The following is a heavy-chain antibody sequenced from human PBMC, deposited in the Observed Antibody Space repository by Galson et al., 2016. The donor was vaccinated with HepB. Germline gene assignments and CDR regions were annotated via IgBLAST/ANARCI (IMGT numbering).Heavy chain of an antibody. Sequence: SVKVSCKASGGTFSSYALVWVRQAPGQGLEWMGGIIPIFGTTNYAQKFQDRVTITVDDATSTVYMELRSLRSEDTAIYYCARYESSGWFSYYYYHAMDVWGQGTTVTVSS. D-gene: IGHD6-19*01. V-gene: IGHV1-69*13. CDR1: GGTFSSYA. J-gene: IGHJ6*01. CDR2: IIPIFGTT. CDR3: ARYESSGWFSYYYYHAMDV.